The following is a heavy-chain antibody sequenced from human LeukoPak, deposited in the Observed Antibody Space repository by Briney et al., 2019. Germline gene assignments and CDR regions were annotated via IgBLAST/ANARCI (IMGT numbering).Heavy chain of an antibody. J-gene: IGHJ4*02. CDR2: MNPNSGNT. D-gene: IGHD2-21*01. Sequence: GASVKVSCKASGYTFTSYDINWVRQATGQGLEWMGWMNPNSGNTGYAQKFQGRVTMTRNTSISTAYMELSSLRSEDTAVYYCARAIGAYCGGDCYTGVDYWGQGTLVTVSS. CDR1: GYTFTSYD. V-gene: IGHV1-8*01. CDR3: ARAIGAYCGGDCYTGVDY.